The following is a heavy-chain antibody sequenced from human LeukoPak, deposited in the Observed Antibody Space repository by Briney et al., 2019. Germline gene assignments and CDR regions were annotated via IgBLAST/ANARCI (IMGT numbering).Heavy chain of an antibody. CDR1: GFTFDDYA. CDR2: ISWNSGSI. CDR3: VNGDRLQLNYFDY. V-gene: IGHV3-9*01. J-gene: IGHJ4*02. Sequence: GGSLRLSCAASGFTFDDYAMHWVRQAPGKGLEWVSGISWNSGSIGYADSVKGRFTISRDNAKNSLYLQMNSLRAEDTALYYCVNGDRLQLNYFDYWGQGTLVTVSS. D-gene: IGHD5-24*01.